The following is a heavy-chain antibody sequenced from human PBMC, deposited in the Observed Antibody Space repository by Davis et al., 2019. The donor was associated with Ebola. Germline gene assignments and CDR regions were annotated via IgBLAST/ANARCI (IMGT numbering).Heavy chain of an antibody. V-gene: IGHV1-18*01. D-gene: IGHD1-26*01. Sequence: ASVKVSCKSSGYTFTSYGLSWVRQAPGQGLEWMGWISAYNGNTNYAQKLQGRVTMTTDTSTSTAYMELRSLRSEDTAVYYCAREGSSYSGSYQYYYYGMDVWGQGTTVTVSS. CDR1: GYTFTSYG. CDR2: ISAYNGNT. J-gene: IGHJ6*02. CDR3: AREGSSYSGSYQYYYYGMDV.